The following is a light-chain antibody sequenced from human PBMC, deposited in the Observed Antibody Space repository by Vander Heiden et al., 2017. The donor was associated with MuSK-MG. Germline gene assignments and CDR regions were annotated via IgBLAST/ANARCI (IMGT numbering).Light chain of an antibody. CDR1: QTISSF. V-gene: IGKV1-39*01. CDR2: AGF. Sequence: DIQITQSPSSLSASVGDRVTITCRASQTISSFLNWYQQKPGKAPTVLIYAGFSLQSGVPSRFSGSGSGTDFTLTISSLQPEDSATYYCQQSYGRPYTFGQGTKLEI. CDR3: QQSYGRPYT. J-gene: IGKJ2*01.